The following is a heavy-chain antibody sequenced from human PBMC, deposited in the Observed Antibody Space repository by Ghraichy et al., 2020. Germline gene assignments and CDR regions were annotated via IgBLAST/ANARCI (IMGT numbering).Heavy chain of an antibody. CDR2: ISDSGNSI. J-gene: IGHJ4*02. Sequence: SCAASGFTISSSGMSWVRQAPGKGLEWLSYISDSGNSIYYADSVRGRFTISRDNAKNSLHLQMNSLRDDDSGLFYCVRDGVGSTYYLDSWGQGTLVTVSS. V-gene: IGHV3-48*03. D-gene: IGHD3-3*01. CDR3: VRDGVGSTYYLDS. CDR1: GFTISSSG.